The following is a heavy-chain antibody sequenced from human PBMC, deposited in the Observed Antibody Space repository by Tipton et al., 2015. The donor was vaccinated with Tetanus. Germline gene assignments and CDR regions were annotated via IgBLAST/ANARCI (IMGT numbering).Heavy chain of an antibody. CDR3: AREADCSGGSCFSGDFDS. J-gene: IGHJ4*02. V-gene: IGHV3-33*01. Sequence: SLRLSCAASGFIFSSYGIHWVRQAPGKGLEWVAVSWYDGTDKYYADYVKGRFTISRDNSKNTLYLQMNSLRAEDTAVYYCAREADCSGGSCFSGDFDSWGQGTQVTVSS. D-gene: IGHD2-15*01. CDR2: SWYDGTDK. CDR1: GFIFSSYG.